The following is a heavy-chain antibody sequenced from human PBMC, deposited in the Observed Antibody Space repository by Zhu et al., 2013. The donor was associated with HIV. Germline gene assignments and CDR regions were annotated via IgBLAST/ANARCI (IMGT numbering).Heavy chain of an antibody. J-gene: IGHJ1*01. CDR2: INPNSGGT. CDR3: ARDRGGKVVVVASLQH. Sequence: QVQLVQSGAEVKKPGASVKVSCKASGYTFTGYYMHWVRQAPGQGLEWMGWINPNSGGTNYAQKFQGRVTMTRDTSISTAYMELSRLRSDDTAVYYCARDRGGKVVVVASLQHWGQGTLVTVSS. V-gene: IGHV1-2*02. CDR1: GYTFTGYY. D-gene: IGHD2-15*01.